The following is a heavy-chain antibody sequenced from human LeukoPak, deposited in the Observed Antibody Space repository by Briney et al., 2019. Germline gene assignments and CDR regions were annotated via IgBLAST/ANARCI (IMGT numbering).Heavy chain of an antibody. J-gene: IGHJ4*02. CDR3: ARLYDSSGYFYFDY. Sequence: PGESLKFSCKGSGYSFTSYWIGWVRQMPGKGLEWMGIIYPGDSDARYSPSFQGQVTISADKSISTAYLQWSSLKASDTAMYYCARLYDSSGYFYFDYWGQGTLVTVSS. CDR1: GYSFTSYW. CDR2: IYPGDSDA. V-gene: IGHV5-51*01. D-gene: IGHD3-22*01.